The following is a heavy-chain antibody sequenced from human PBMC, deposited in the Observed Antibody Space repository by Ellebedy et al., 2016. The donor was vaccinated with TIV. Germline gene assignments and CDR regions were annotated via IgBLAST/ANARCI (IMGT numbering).Heavy chain of an antibody. D-gene: IGHD6-19*01. CDR2: INPAGCTT. J-gene: IGHJ4*02. CDR1: GYTFTSHY. Sequence: AASVKVSCKASGYTFTSHYIHWMRQAPGHGLEWMGIINPAGCTTSYAQNFQGRVTMTRDTSTSTVYMELNSLRSEDTAVYYCARDSRQWLEQYYYDYWGQGTLVIVSS. V-gene: IGHV1-46*01. CDR3: ARDSRQWLEQYYYDY.